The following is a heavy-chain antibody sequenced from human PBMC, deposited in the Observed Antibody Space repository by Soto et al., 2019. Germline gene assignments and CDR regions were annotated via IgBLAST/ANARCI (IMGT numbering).Heavy chain of an antibody. CDR1: GFTFSSYA. D-gene: IGHD3-3*01. Sequence: PGWSLRLSCAASGFTFSSYAMSWVRQAPGKGLEWVSAISGSGGSTYYADSVKGRFTISRDNSKNTLYLQMNSLRAEDTAVYYCAKRVITRSGTDTSYYLGYWGQGTLITVSS. J-gene: IGHJ4*02. CDR2: ISGSGGST. CDR3: AKRVITRSGTDTSYYLGY. V-gene: IGHV3-23*01.